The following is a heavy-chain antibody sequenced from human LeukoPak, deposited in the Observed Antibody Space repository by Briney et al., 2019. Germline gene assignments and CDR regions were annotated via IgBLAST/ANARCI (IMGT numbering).Heavy chain of an antibody. D-gene: IGHD3-3*01. V-gene: IGHV1-46*03. CDR1: GYTFTSYY. Sequence: ASVKVSCKASGYTFTSYYMHWVRQAPGQGLEWMGIINPSGGSTSYAQKFQGRVTMTRDTSTSTVYMELSSLRSEDTAVYYCARGMGFWSGRKRDYYMDVWGKGNTVTVSS. CDR3: ARGMGFWSGRKRDYYMDV. J-gene: IGHJ6*03. CDR2: INPSGGST.